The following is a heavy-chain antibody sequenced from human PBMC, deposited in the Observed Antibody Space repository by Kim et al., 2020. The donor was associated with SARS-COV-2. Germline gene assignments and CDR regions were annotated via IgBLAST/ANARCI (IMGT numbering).Heavy chain of an antibody. CDR1: GFTFSGSA. Sequence: GGSLRLSCAASGFTFSGSAMHWVRQASGKGLEWVGGIRSKANSYATAYAASVKGRFTISRDDSKKTAHLQINSLKTADTAEYYSTSGPGKSLSFCDCFD. CDR2: IRSKANSYAT. J-gene: IGHJ3*02. D-gene: IGHD3-16*02. V-gene: IGHV3-73*01. CDR3: TSGPGKSLSFCDCFD.